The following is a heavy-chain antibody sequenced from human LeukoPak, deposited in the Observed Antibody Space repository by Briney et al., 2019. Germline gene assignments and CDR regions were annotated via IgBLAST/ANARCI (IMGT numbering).Heavy chain of an antibody. CDR3: AKRSDYGGNRNYLDY. J-gene: IGHJ4*02. CDR1: GFTFSTYG. V-gene: IGHV3-23*01. Sequence: GGSLRLSCAVSGFTFSTYGMSWVRQAPGRGLEWVSAISDSGTTYYADSVKGRFTISRDNSKNTLYLQMNNLRAEDTAVYYCAKRSDYGGNRNYLDYWGQGNPGPVSS. D-gene: IGHD4-23*01. CDR2: ISDSGTT.